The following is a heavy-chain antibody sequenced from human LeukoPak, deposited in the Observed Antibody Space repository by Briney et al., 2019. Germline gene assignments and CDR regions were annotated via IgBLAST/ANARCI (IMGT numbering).Heavy chain of an antibody. CDR1: GFTFSSYE. Sequence: GGSLRLSCAASGFTFSSYEMNWVRQAPGKGLEWVSYISSSGSTIYYAGSVKGRFTISRDNAKNSLYLQMNSLRAEDTAVYYCAREFEQDTAMVYFDYWGQGTLVTVSS. J-gene: IGHJ4*02. CDR2: ISSSGSTI. CDR3: AREFEQDTAMVYFDY. V-gene: IGHV3-48*03. D-gene: IGHD5-18*01.